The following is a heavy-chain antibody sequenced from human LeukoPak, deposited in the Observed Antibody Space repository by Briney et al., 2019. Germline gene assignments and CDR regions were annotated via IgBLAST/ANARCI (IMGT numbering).Heavy chain of an antibody. CDR1: GFTFSSHG. V-gene: IGHV3-33*01. D-gene: IGHD3-22*01. CDR2: IWYDGSNK. CDR3: ARDRKTYYYDSRRRDAFDP. J-gene: IGHJ3*01. Sequence: GGSLRLSCAASGFTFSSHGRHWVRQAPGKGLEWEGAIWYDGSNKDYADPVKGRSTISRDNSKTPVYMEMNSLRAEDKAVYYCARDRKTYYYDSRRRDAFDPWGQGTKVTVSS.